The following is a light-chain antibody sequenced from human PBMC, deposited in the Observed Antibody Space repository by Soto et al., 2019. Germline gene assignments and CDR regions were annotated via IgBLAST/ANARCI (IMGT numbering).Light chain of an antibody. V-gene: IGLV1-40*01. J-gene: IGLJ2*01. Sequence: QSVLTQPPSVSGAPGQRVTISCTGSSSNIGAGYDVHWYQQLPGTDPKRLIYGNSNRPSGVPDRFSGSKSGTSASLAITGLQAEDEVDYYCQSYDSSLSGVVFGGGTKLNVL. CDR2: GNS. CDR1: SSNIGAGYD. CDR3: QSYDSSLSGVV.